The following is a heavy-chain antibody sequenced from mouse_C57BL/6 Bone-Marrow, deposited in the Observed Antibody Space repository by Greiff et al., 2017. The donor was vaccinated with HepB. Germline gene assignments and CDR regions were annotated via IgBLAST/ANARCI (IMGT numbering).Heavy chain of an antibody. CDR2: ISDGGSYT. V-gene: IGHV5-4*03. CDR3: ARDPYGSSGAWFAY. Sequence: EVKLMESGGGLVKPGGSLKLSCAASGFTFSSYAMSWVRQTPEKRLEWVATISDGGSYTYYQDNVKGRFTISRDNAKNNLYLQMSHLKSEDTAMYYCARDPYGSSGAWFAYWGRGTVVTVSA. CDR1: GFTFSSYA. J-gene: IGHJ3*01. D-gene: IGHD1-1*01.